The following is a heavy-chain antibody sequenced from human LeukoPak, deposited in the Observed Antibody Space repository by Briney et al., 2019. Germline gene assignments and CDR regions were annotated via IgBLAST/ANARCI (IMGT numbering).Heavy chain of an antibody. D-gene: IGHD3-16*02. J-gene: IGHJ2*01. CDR1: GLNFRDYW. CDR2: VKADGSDT. V-gene: IGHV3-74*01. Sequence: GGSLRLSCAASGLNFRDYWMHWVRQVPGKGLAWVSRVKADGSDTIYADSVKGRFTISRDNAKNTLFLEMNSLRAEDTAVYYCAGSDTIGYTPREWDYWYFDLWGRGTLVTVSS. CDR3: AGSDTIGYTPREWDYWYFDL.